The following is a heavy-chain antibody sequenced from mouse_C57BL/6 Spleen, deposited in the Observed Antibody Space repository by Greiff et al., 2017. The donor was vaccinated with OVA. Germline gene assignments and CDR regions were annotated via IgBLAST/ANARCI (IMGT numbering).Heavy chain of an antibody. CDR2: ICPGSGST. J-gene: IGHJ1*03. Sequence: QVQLQQPGAELVKPGASVKMSCKASGYTFTSYWITWVKQRPGQGLEWIGVICPGSGSTNYNEKFKSKATLTVDTSTSTDNMQLRSLTYEDSAVYYCARYYSNDDDWYFDVWGTGTTVTVSS. CDR3: ARYYSNDDDWYFDV. D-gene: IGHD2-12*01. V-gene: IGHV1-55*01. CDR1: GYTFTSYW.